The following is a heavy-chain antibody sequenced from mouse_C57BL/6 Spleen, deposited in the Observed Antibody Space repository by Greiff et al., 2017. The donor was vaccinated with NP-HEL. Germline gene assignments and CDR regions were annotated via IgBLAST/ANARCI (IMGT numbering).Heavy chain of an antibody. CDR2: IYPGNSDT. J-gene: IGHJ4*01. Sequence: EVQLQQSGPELVKPGASVKISCKASGYAFSSSWMNWVKQRPGQGLEWIGAIYPGNSDTSYNQKFKGKAKLTAVTSASTAYMELSSLTNEDSAVYYCALYDGYNVGAMDYWGQGTSVTVSS. D-gene: IGHD2-3*01. CDR1: GYAFSSSW. CDR3: ALYDGYNVGAMDY. V-gene: IGHV1-5*01.